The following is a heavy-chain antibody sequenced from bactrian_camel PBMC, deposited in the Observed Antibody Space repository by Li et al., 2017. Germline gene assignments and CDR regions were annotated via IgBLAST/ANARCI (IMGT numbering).Heavy chain of an antibody. CDR2: IGSFGTT. D-gene: IGHD6*01. V-gene: IGHV3S55*01. CDR1: GYTYSSYC. Sequence: QVQLVESGGGSVQPGGSLRLACEVRGYTYSSYCVGWFRQTPGKEREEVAAIGSFGTTIYADSVKGRFTVSKDDAKNALYLQMDTLQPEDTAMYYCAADPRVEAGT.